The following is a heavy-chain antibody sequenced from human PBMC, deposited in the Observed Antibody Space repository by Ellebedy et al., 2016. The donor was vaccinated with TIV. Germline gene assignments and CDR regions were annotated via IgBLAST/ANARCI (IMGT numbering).Heavy chain of an antibody. Sequence: MPSETLSLTCTVSGGSTSTYYWTWIRQPPGKGLDWIGNVYYSGSPNYNPSLKSRVTISLDTSKKQFSLKLDSVTAADTAVYYCARGFLSKWLDPWGRGILVTVAS. J-gene: IGHJ5*02. CDR2: VYYSGSP. CDR3: ARGFLSKWLDP. CDR1: GGSTSTYY. V-gene: IGHV4-59*01.